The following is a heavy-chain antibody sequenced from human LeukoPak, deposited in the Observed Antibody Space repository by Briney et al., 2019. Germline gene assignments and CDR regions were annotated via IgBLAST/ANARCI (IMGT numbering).Heavy chain of an antibody. CDR3: AVAYSYGRDTFDI. V-gene: IGHV1-46*01. CDR1: GYTFTSYG. CDR2: INPSGGST. J-gene: IGHJ3*02. Sequence: ASVKVSCKASGYTFTSYGINWVRQAPGQGLEWMGLINPSGGSTSHAQKFQGRVTMTRDTSTSTVYMELRSLRSEDTAVYYCAVAYSYGRDTFDIWGQGTMVTVSS. D-gene: IGHD5-18*01.